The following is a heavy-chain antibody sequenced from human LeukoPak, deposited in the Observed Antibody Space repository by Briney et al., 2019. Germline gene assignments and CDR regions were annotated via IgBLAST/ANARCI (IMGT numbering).Heavy chain of an antibody. D-gene: IGHD5-12*01. J-gene: IGHJ4*02. CDR3: ARGFSDLAVDY. V-gene: IGHV4-30-4*01. CDR1: GGSISSGDYY. CDR2: IYYSGST. Sequence: PSETLSLTCTVSGGSISSGDYYWSWIRQPPGKGLEWIGYIYYSGSTYYNPSLKSRVTISVDTSKNQFSLKLSSVTAADTAVYYCARGFSDLAVDYWGQGTLVTVSS.